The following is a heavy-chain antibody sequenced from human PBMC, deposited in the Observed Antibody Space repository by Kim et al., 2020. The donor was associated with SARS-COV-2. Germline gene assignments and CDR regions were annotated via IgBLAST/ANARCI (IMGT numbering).Heavy chain of an antibody. CDR1: GFTFRSYA. CDR3: ARGVLLKSITMVRGVIILRAIDI. CDR2: ISYDGSNK. D-gene: IGHD3-10*01. V-gene: IGHV3-30-3*01. J-gene: IGHJ3*02. Sequence: GGSLRLSCAASGFTFRSYAMHWVRQAPGKGLEWVAVISYDGSNKYYADSVKGRFTISRDNSKNTLYLQMNSLRAEDTAVYYCARGVLLKSITMVRGVIILRAIDIWGQGTMVTVSS.